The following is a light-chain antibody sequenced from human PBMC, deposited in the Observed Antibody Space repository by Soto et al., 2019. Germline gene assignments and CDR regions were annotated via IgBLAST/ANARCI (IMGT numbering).Light chain of an antibody. CDR1: ESISNW. Sequence: DIQMTQSPSTLSASVGDRVIITCRASESISNWLAWYQQKPGKAPKLLIYAASSLQSGVPSRFSGSRSGPDFTLTISSLQPEDFATYCCQQSYSSPPTFGQGTKVDIK. J-gene: IGKJ1*01. CDR2: AAS. V-gene: IGKV1-39*01. CDR3: QQSYSSPPT.